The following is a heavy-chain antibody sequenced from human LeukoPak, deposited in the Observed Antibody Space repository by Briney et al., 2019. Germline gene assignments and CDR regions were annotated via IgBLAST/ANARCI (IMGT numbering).Heavy chain of an antibody. CDR1: GGSFSGYY. V-gene: IGHV4-34*01. CDR3: ARDLRVATTSNYFDY. CDR2: INHSGST. J-gene: IGHJ4*02. D-gene: IGHD5-12*01. Sequence: SETLSLTCAVYGGSFSGYYWSWIRQPPGKGLEWIGEINHSGSTNYNPSLKSRVTISVDTSKNQFSLKLSSVTAADTAVYYGARDLRVATTSNYFDYWGQGTLVTVSS.